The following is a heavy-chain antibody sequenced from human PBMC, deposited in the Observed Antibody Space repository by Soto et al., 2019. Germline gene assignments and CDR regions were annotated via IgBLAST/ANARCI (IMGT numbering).Heavy chain of an antibody. V-gene: IGHV1-18*01. CDR3: ARDPGPHGDFWSGNDFDY. CDR1: GYTFTSYG. J-gene: IGHJ4*02. Sequence: ASVKVSCKASGYTFTSYGISWVRQAPGQGLEWMGWISAYNGNTNYAQKLQGRVTMTPDTSTSTAYMELRSLRSDDTAVYYCARDPGPHGDFWSGNDFDYWGQGTLVTVSS. D-gene: IGHD3-3*01. CDR2: ISAYNGNT.